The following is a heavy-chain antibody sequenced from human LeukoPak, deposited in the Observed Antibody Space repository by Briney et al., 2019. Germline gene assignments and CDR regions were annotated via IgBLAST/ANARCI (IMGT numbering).Heavy chain of an antibody. Sequence: PGGSLRLSCAASGFTFSSYAMSWVHQAPGKGLEWVLAISGSGGSTYYADSVKGRFTISRDDSKNTLYLQMNSLRAEDTAVYYCAKAMEVVPAAIGAVAFDYWGQGTLVTVSS. CDR1: GFTFSSYA. D-gene: IGHD2-2*02. CDR3: AKAMEVVPAAIGAVAFDY. J-gene: IGHJ4*02. CDR2: ISGSGGST. V-gene: IGHV3-23*01.